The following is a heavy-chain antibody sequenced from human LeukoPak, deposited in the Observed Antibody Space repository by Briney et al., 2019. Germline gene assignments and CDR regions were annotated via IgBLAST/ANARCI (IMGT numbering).Heavy chain of an antibody. CDR3: ARGLFRYFDWLPFDY. J-gene: IGHJ4*02. CDR2: IYHSGST. D-gene: IGHD3-9*01. Sequence: SETLSLTCAVSGYSISSGYYWGWIRQPPGKGLEWIGSIYHSGSTNYNPSLKSRVTISVDTSKNQFSLKLSSVTAADTAVYYCARGLFRYFDWLPFDYWGQGTLVTVSS. V-gene: IGHV4-38-2*01. CDR1: GYSISSGYY.